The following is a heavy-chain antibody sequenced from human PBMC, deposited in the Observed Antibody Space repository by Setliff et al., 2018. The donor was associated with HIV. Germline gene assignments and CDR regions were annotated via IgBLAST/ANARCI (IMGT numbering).Heavy chain of an antibody. CDR2: IYFTGST. J-gene: IGHJ4*02. D-gene: IGHD6-19*01. Sequence: SETLSLTCTVSGGPIRSSSYYWAWLRQSPGKGLEWIGYIYFTGSTNYNPSLKSRVTISVDTSKNQFSLKLSSVTAADTAVYYCARLFRWLQFPDRFDSWGQGALVTVSS. CDR3: ARLFRWLQFPDRFDS. V-gene: IGHV4-61*05. CDR1: GGPIRSSSYY.